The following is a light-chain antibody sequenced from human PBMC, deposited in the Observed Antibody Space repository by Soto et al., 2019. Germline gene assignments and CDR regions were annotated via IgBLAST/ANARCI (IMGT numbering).Light chain of an antibody. Sequence: ILLTQSPSSLSASVGDRVTITCRASQGIDSSFAWYQEKPGKVPKVLIYATSTLHSGVPPRFSGSGSGTDFTLTISSLQPEDVATYYCQKYNSAPRTFGQGTKVDIK. V-gene: IGKV1-27*01. J-gene: IGKJ1*01. CDR2: ATS. CDR1: QGIDSS. CDR3: QKYNSAPRT.